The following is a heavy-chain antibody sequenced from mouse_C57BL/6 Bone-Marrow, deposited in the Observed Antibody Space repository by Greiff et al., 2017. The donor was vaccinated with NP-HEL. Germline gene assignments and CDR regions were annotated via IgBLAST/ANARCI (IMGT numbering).Heavy chain of an antibody. D-gene: IGHD1-1*01. CDR3: ARSTTVVATKGYYAMDY. V-gene: IGHV1-55*01. Sequence: QVQLQQPGAELVKPGASVKMSCKASGYTFTSYWITWVKQRPGQGLEWIGDIYPGSGSTNYNEKFKSKATLTVDTSSSTAYMQLSSLTSEDSAVYYCARSTTVVATKGYYAMDYWGQGTSVTVSS. CDR2: IYPGSGST. J-gene: IGHJ4*01. CDR1: GYTFTSYW.